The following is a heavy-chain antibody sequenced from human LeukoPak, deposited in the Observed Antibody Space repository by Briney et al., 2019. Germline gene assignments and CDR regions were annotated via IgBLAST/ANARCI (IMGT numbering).Heavy chain of an antibody. V-gene: IGHV1-2*06. CDR1: GYTFTGYY. Sequence: ASVKVSCKASGYTFTGYYMHWVRQAPGQGLEWMGRINPNSGGANYAQKFQGRVTMTRDTSISTAYMGLSRLRSDDTAVYYCATLVVVAATGYWGQGTLVTVSS. CDR3: ATLVVVAATGY. J-gene: IGHJ4*02. D-gene: IGHD2-15*01. CDR2: INPNSGGA.